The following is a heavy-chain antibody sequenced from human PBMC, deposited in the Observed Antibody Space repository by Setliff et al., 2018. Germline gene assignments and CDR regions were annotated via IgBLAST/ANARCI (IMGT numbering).Heavy chain of an antibody. CDR2: FYFGENT. D-gene: IGHD1-26*01. CDR1: GGSISSHGFY. V-gene: IGHV4-39*01. J-gene: IGHJ3*02. Sequence: KSSETLSLTCTVSGGSISSHGFYWGWIRQPPGEGLEWIGSFYFGENTHYNPSLKSRLTISVDTSKTQFSLQLSSVTAADTAVYYCARHGRYTGTYADAFDIRGQGTMVTVSS. CDR3: ARHGRYTGTYADAFDI.